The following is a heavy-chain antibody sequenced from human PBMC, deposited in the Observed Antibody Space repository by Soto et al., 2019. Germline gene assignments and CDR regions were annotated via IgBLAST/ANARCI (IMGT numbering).Heavy chain of an antibody. CDR1: GYTFTSYG. CDR2: ISAYNSNT. Sequence: ASVKVSCKASGYTFTSYGISWVRQAPGQGLEWMGWISAYNSNTNYAQKLQGRVTMTTDTSTSTAYMELRSLRSDDTAVYYCARDQVRFLDTTNWFDPWGQGTLVTVS. D-gene: IGHD3-3*01. V-gene: IGHV1-18*01. J-gene: IGHJ5*02. CDR3: ARDQVRFLDTTNWFDP.